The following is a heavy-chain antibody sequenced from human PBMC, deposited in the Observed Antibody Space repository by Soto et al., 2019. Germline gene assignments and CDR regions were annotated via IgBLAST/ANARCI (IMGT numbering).Heavy chain of an antibody. D-gene: IGHD3-22*01. Sequence: QVQLVQSGAEVKKPGSSVKVSCKASGDTFSNYAITWVRQAPGQGLEWMGGFVPIFATANYAQTFQGRLTITADESTSTSYMELSSLRSEDTAVYYCARDATYYESSGYFPRHDYFDYWGQGTLVTVSS. V-gene: IGHV1-69*01. CDR1: GDTFSNYA. CDR3: ARDATYYESSGYFPRHDYFDY. J-gene: IGHJ4*02. CDR2: FVPIFATA.